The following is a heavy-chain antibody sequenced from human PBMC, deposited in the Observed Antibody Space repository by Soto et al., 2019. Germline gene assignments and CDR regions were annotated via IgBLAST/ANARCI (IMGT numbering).Heavy chain of an antibody. CDR1: GFTFSSYG. D-gene: IGHD5-18*01. V-gene: IGHV3-66*01. CDR2: IYSDGRV. CDR3: VREKGYSFGYYYYGMDV. J-gene: IGHJ6*02. Sequence: GGSLRLSCAASGFTFSSYGMSWVRQAPGKGLEWVSVIYSDGRVFYADSVRGRFTLSRDKSKNMLYLQMNSLRVEDTAAYYCVREKGYSFGYYYYGMDVWGQGTSVTVSS.